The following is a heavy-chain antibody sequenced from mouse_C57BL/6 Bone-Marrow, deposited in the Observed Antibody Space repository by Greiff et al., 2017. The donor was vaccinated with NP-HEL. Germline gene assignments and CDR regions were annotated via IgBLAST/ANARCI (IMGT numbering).Heavy chain of an antibody. CDR2: ISSGGSYT. D-gene: IGHD4-1*01. J-gene: IGHJ3*01. CDR3: ARRGKLGFAWFAY. Sequence: EVKLQESGGDLVKPGGSLKLSCAASGFTFSSYGMSWVRQTPDKRLEWVATISSGGSYTYYPDSVKGRFTISRDNAKNTLYLQMSSLKSEDTAMYYCARRGKLGFAWFAYWGQGTLVTVSA. CDR1: GFTFSSYG. V-gene: IGHV5-6*02.